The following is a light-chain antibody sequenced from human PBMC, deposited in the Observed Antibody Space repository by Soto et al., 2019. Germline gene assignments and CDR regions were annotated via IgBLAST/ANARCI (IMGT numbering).Light chain of an antibody. J-gene: IGLJ2*01. Sequence: QSVLTQPPSVSAASGQKVTISCSGGSSNIGTNYVSWYQHFPGTAPQLLIYDNNKRPSGIPDRFSGSKSGTSATLGITGLQTGDEADYYCMTWVNSLSAPVVFGGGTKLTVL. CDR1: SSNIGTNY. CDR2: DNN. V-gene: IGLV1-51*01. CDR3: MTWVNSLSAPVV.